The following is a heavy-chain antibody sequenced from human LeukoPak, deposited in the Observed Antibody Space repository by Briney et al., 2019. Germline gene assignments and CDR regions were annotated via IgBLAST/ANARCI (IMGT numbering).Heavy chain of an antibody. J-gene: IGHJ2*01. D-gene: IGHD3-3*01. Sequence: SETLSLTCTVSGGFISSYYWSWIRQPPGKGLEWIGYIYYSGSTNYNPSLKSRVTISVDTSKNQFSLKLSSVTAADTAVYYCAREDYTIHVGFDLWGRGTLVTVSS. CDR3: AREDYTIHVGFDL. CDR1: GGFISSYY. V-gene: IGHV4-59*01. CDR2: IYYSGST.